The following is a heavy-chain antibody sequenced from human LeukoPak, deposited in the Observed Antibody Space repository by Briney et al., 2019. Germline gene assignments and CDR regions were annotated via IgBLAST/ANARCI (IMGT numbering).Heavy chain of an antibody. CDR1: GGSISSYY. CDR2: IYYSGST. D-gene: IGHD1-7*01. J-gene: IGHJ6*02. CDR3: ASQQTKGYYYGMDV. Sequence: SETLSLTCTVSGGSISSYYWNWIRQPPGKGLEWFGYIYYSGSTNYNPSLKSRVTITVDTSKNQSSLKLSSVTAADTAVHYIASQQTKGYYYGMDVWGQGTTVTVSS. V-gene: IGHV4-59*01.